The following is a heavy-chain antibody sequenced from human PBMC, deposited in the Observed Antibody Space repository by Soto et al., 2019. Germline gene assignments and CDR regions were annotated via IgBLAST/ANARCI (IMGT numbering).Heavy chain of an antibody. J-gene: IGHJ4*02. CDR3: TSQEVVVAPFDY. V-gene: IGHV3-49*03. CDR2: ISIKAYGGTT. Sequence: PGGSLRLSCTASGFTFGDYTMGWFRQAPGKGLEWVGFISIKAYGGTTEYAASVKGRFTISRDDSKSIAYLQMNSLKTEDTAVYYCTSQEVVVAPFDYWGQGTLVTVSS. D-gene: IGHD2-15*01. CDR1: GFTFGDYT.